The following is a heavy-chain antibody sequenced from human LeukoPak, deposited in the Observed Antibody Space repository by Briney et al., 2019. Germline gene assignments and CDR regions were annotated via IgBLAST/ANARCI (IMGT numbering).Heavy chain of an antibody. CDR1: GFTFSSYA. D-gene: IGHD5-12*01. V-gene: IGHV3-23*01. J-gene: IGHJ4*02. Sequence: GGSLRLSCAASGFTFSSYAMSWVRQAPGKGPEWVSGIRSSGGSTDYADSVRGRFTISRDNAKNSLFLQMNSLGAEDTAVYYCGRGGMGEYTGYDDFWGQGTLVTVSS. CDR2: IRSSGGST. CDR3: GRGGMGEYTGYDDF.